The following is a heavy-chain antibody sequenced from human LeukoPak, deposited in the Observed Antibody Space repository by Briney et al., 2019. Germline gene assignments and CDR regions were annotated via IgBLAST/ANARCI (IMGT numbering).Heavy chain of an antibody. CDR1: GFTVSSNY. D-gene: IGHD5-24*01. J-gene: IGHJ4*02. CDR3: ARDKNGWRYFDY. Sequence: GGSLRLSCAASGFTVSSNYMSWVRQAPGKGLEWVSVIYSGGSTYYADSVKGRFTISRDNPKNTLYLQMNSLRAEDTAVYYCARDKNGWRYFDYWGQGTLVTVSS. CDR2: IYSGGST. V-gene: IGHV3-66*01.